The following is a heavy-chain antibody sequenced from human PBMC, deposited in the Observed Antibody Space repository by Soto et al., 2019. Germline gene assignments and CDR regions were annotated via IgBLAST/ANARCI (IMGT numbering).Heavy chain of an antibody. Sequence: PSETLSLTCTVSGGSISSYHWNWIRQPPGKGLEWIGYIYYSGSTNYNPSLKSRVTISVDTSKNQFSLKLSSVTAADTAVYYCARDRSSWYGGYYYHGMDVWGQGTTVTVS. CDR1: GGSISSYH. CDR3: ARDRSSWYGGYYYHGMDV. V-gene: IGHV4-59*01. D-gene: IGHD6-13*01. CDR2: IYYSGST. J-gene: IGHJ6*02.